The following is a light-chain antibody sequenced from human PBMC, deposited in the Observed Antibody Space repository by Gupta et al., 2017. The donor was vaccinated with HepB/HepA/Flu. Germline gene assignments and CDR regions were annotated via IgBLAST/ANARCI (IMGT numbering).Light chain of an antibody. CDR3: MQGTHWPRT. V-gene: IGKV2-30*01. J-gene: IGKJ1*01. CDR2: QVS. Sequence: DVVMIQSPLSLPVTLGQPASISCRSSQSLVNSDGNTYLNWFHQRPGQSPRRLIYQVSNRDSGVPDRFSGSGSGTDFTLRISRVEAEDVGVYYCMQGTHWPRTFGQGTKVEIK. CDR1: QSLVNSDGNTY.